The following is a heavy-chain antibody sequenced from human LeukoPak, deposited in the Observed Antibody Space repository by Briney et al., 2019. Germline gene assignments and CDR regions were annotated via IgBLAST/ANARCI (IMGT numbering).Heavy chain of an antibody. CDR1: GFTFSSYA. J-gene: IGHJ4*02. D-gene: IGHD1-26*01. V-gene: IGHV3-23*01. CDR3: ARSLKRELLRTYFDY. CDR2: ISGSGGST. Sequence: GGSLRLSCAASGFTFSSYAMQWVRQAPGKGLEWVSAISGSGGSTYYADSGKGRFTISRDNSKNTLYLQMNSLRAEDTAVYYCARSLKRELLRTYFDYWGQGTLVTVSS.